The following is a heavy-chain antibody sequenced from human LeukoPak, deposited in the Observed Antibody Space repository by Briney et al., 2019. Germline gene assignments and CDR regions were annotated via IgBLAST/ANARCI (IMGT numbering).Heavy chain of an antibody. J-gene: IGHJ4*02. CDR1: GFTFSDSA. CDR2: IKSKTENYAT. CDR3: TRLIDPYDYGDYVFDY. D-gene: IGHD4-17*01. Sequence: PGGSLRLSCVASGFTFSDSAIHWVRQAAGKGLEWVGRIKSKTENYATAYAASVKGRFTVSRDDLKNTAYLQMNSLKTEDTAVYYCTRLIDPYDYGDYVFDYWGQGTLVTVSS. V-gene: IGHV3-73*01.